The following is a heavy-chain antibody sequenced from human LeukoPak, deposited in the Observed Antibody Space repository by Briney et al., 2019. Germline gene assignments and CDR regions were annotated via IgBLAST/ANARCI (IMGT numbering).Heavy chain of an antibody. CDR2: IYYSGNT. V-gene: IGHV4-59*01. CDR3: ASAHTSGMDY. Sequence: SETLSLTCTVPGASMSSYSWSWIRQPPGKGLEWIGYIYYSGNTNYNPSLKSRVTISVDTSKNQFSLKVSSVTAADTAVYYCASAHTSGMDYWGQGALVTVSS. D-gene: IGHD3-22*01. J-gene: IGHJ4*02. CDR1: GASMSSYS.